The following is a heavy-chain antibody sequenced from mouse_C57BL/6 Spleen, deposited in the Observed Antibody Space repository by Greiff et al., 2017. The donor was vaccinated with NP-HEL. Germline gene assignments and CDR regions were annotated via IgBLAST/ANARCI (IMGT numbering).Heavy chain of an antibody. CDR2: ISGGGGNT. V-gene: IGHV5-9*01. CDR1: GFTFSSYT. J-gene: IGHJ2*01. CDR3: ARHQWSSGFDY. D-gene: IGHD3-2*02. Sequence: EVMLVESGGGLVKPGGSLKLSCAASGFTFSSYTMSWVRQTPEKRLEWVATISGGGGNTYYPDSVKGRFTISRDNAKNTLYLQMSSLRSEDTALYYCARHQWSSGFDYWGQGTTLTVSS.